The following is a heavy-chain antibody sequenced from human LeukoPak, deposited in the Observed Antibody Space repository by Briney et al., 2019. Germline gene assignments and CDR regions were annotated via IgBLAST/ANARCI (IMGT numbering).Heavy chain of an antibody. CDR1: GFTFSSYA. D-gene: IGHD1-7*01. CDR2: ISYDGSNK. J-gene: IGHJ4*02. V-gene: IGHV3-30-3*01. CDR3: ANHNNWNYVSHIDY. Sequence: GGSLRLSCAASGFTFSSYAMHWVRQAPGKGLEWVAVISYDGSNKYYADSVKGRFTISRDNSKNTLYLQMNSLRAEDTAVYYCANHNNWNYVSHIDYWGQGTLVTVSS.